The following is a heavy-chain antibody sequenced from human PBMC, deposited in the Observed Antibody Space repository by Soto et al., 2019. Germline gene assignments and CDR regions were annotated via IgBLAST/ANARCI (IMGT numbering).Heavy chain of an antibody. J-gene: IGHJ6*02. V-gene: IGHV3-30-3*01. Sequence: QVQLVESGGGVVQPGRSLRLSCAASGFTFSSYAMHWVRQAPGKGLEWVAVISYDGSNKYYADSVKGRFTISRDNSKNTLYLQRNSLRAEDTAVYYCARGENWGYYYYYGMDVWGQGTTVTVSS. CDR1: GFTFSSYA. CDR3: ARGENWGYYYYYGMDV. CDR2: ISYDGSNK. D-gene: IGHD7-27*01.